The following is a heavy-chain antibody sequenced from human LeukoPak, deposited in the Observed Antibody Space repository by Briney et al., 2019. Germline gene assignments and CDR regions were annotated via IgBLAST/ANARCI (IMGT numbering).Heavy chain of an antibody. V-gene: IGHV4-59*01. J-gene: IGHJ4*02. Sequence: SETLSLTCTVSGGSISGYYWSWIRQPPGKGLEWIGYIYYSGSAKYNPSLKSRVTISVDTSKNQFSLKLTSVTAAVTAVYYCARDIGAARSDYWGQGTLVTVSS. CDR2: IYYSGSA. CDR1: GGSISGYY. CDR3: ARDIGAARSDY. D-gene: IGHD6-6*01.